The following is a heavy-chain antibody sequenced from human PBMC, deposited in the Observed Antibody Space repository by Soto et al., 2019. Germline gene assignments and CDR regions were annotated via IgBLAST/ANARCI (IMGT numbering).Heavy chain of an antibody. V-gene: IGHV1-2*04. D-gene: IGHD5-12*01. CDR3: ARDPRGGYDPNYYYYGMDV. Sequence: GASVRASGRASGYTFTCCYMHWVRQAPGQGLEWMGWINPNSGGTNYAQKFQGWVTMTRDTSISTAYMELSRLRSDDTAVYYCARDPRGGYDPNYYYYGMDVWGQGTTVTVSS. J-gene: IGHJ6*02. CDR2: INPNSGGT. CDR1: GYTFTCCY.